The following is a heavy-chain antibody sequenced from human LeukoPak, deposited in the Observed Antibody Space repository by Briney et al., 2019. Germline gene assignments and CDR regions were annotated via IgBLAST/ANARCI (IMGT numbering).Heavy chain of an antibody. V-gene: IGHV1-46*01. D-gene: IGHD6-13*01. CDR2: INPNGGST. Sequence: ASVKVSCKASGYTFTSYYMHWVRQAPGQGLEWMGIINPNGGSTSYAQKFQGRVTMTRERSTSTVYMELSSLRSEDTAMYYRARVIGYSNRGGFDPWGQGTLVTVSS. CDR1: GYTFTSYY. CDR3: ARVIGYSNRGGFDP. J-gene: IGHJ5*02.